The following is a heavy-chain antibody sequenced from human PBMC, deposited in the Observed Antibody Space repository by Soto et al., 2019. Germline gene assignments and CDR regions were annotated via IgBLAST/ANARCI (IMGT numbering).Heavy chain of an antibody. V-gene: IGHV1-69*02. Sequence: ASVKVSCKASGGPYNKYTISWVRQAPGQGLEWMGRTIPIFDITNYAQKFQGRVTITADKSTSTVYMDLSSLRSEDTAVYYCARSLLGDNYYSDGLDNWGQGTLVTVSS. D-gene: IGHD2-15*01. CDR3: ARSLLGDNYYSDGLDN. J-gene: IGHJ4*02. CDR1: GGPYNKYT. CDR2: TIPIFDIT.